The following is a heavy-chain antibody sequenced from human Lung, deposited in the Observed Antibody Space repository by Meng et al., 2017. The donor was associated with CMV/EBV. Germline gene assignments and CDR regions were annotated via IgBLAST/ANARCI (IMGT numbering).Heavy chain of an antibody. V-gene: IGHV3-30*02. D-gene: IGHD3/OR15-3a*01. CDR2: IRHDGTNK. J-gene: IGHJ4*02. CDR1: GFRFEDHG. Sequence: LSLTCAASGFRFEDHGMHWVRQTPGKGLEWVAFIRHDGTNKFYGDSVKGRFTISRDNSKNTVYLQMNSLRPEETAVYYCAKDLLLFGGPNAYFDYWGQGTLVTVSS. CDR3: AKDLLLFGGPNAYFDY.